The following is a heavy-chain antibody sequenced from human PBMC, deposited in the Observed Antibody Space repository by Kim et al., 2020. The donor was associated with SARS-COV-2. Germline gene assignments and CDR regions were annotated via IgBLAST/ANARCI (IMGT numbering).Heavy chain of an antibody. CDR1: GFSLSTSGMC. J-gene: IGHJ6*02. CDR2: IDWDDDK. D-gene: IGHD3-10*01. CDR3: ARVMVRGGYLYYCYFYGMDV. V-gene: IGHV2-70*01. Sequence: SGPTLVNPTQTLTLTCTFSGFSLSTSGMCVSWIRQPPGKALEWLALIDWDDDKYYSTSLKTRLTISKDTSKNQVVLTMTNMDPVDTATYYCARVMVRGGYLYYCYFYGMDVWGQGTTVTVSS.